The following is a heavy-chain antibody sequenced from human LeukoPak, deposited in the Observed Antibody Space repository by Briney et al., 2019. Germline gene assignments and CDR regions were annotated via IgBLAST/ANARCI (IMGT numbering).Heavy chain of an antibody. CDR2: FDPEDGET. V-gene: IGHV1-24*01. Sequence: ASVKVSCKVSGYTLTELSMHWVRQAPGKGLEWMGGFDPEDGETIYAQKFQGRVTMTEDTSTDTAYMELSSLRSEDTAVYYCATASPEYCSGGSCYSSYYYYYMDVWGKGTTVTVSS. D-gene: IGHD2-15*01. CDR1: GYTLTELS. CDR3: ATASPEYCSGGSCYSSYYYYYMDV. J-gene: IGHJ6*03.